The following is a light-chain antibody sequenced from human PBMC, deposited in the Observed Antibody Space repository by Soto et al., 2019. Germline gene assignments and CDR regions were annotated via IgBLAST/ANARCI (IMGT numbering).Light chain of an antibody. CDR2: KIS. CDR1: QSLVHSNGDTY. CDR3: MQATHFPRA. V-gene: IGKV2-24*01. Sequence: EIVLTQTPLSLRVTLGQLASISCRSSQSLVHSNGDTYFSWFQQRPGQPPRLLIYKISNRFSGVPDRFSGSGAGTVFTLRISRVEADDVGVYYCMQATHFPRAFGQGTKVDIK. J-gene: IGKJ1*01.